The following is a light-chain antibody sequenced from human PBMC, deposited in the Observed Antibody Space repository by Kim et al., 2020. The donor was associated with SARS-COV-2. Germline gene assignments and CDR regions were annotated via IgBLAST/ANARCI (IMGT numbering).Light chain of an antibody. CDR1: QSPVHSYGNTY. Sequence: PPSIPARSSQSPVHSYGNTYLNWFHQRPGQSPRRLISRVSNRDSGVPDRFSGSGSGTDFTLKISRVEAEDVGLYYCMQGTHWPLTFGGGTKVDIK. CDR2: RVS. J-gene: IGKJ4*01. V-gene: IGKV2-30*02. CDR3: MQGTHWPLT.